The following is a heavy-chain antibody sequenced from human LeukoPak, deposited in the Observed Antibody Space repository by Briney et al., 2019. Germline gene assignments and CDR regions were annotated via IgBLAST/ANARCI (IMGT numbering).Heavy chain of an antibody. D-gene: IGHD2-2*01. V-gene: IGHV4-34*01. CDR1: GGSLSGYY. J-gene: IGHJ2*01. CDR2: INHSGST. CDR3: ARGTGYARYFDL. Sequence: SETLSLTCAVYGGSLSGYYWSWIRQPPGKGLEWIGEINHSGSTNYNPSLKSRVTISVDTSKNQFSLKLSSVTAADTAVYYCARGTGYARYFDLWGRGTLVTVSS.